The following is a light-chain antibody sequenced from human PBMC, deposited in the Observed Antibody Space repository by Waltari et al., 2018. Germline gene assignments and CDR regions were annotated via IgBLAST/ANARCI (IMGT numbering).Light chain of an antibody. V-gene: IGKV2-28*01. Sequence: QGLANSDVNNYLGWYLQRPGQSPKRLIYFGSSRACGVPDRFSCSGSGTDFILNISRVQPEDIGIYYCMQYLHGLWTFGPGTKLDV. CDR3: MQYLHGLWT. J-gene: IGKJ3*01. CDR1: QGLANSDVNNY. CDR2: FGS.